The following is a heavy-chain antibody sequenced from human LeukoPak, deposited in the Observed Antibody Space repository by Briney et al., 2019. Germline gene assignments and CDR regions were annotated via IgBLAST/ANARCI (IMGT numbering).Heavy chain of an antibody. CDR3: AIPGEVGAKTLFDY. J-gene: IGHJ4*02. Sequence: ASVKVSCKASGYTFTSYDINWVRQATGQGLEWMGWMNPNSGNTGYAQKFQGRVTMTRNTSISTAYMELSSLRSEDTAVYYCAIPGEVGAKTLFDYWGQGTLVTVSS. D-gene: IGHD1-26*01. V-gene: IGHV1-8*01. CDR2: MNPNSGNT. CDR1: GYTFTSYD.